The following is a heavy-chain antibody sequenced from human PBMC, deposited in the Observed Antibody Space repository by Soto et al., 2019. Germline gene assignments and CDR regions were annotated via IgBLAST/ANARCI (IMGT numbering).Heavy chain of an antibody. V-gene: IGHV4-39*01. Sequence: SETLSLTCDVFGDSVNSDNYSWTWIRQPPGKDLEWIGNIYFSGSTYDNPSRNSRVTLSIDTSKKHFSRKLTSVTAADTGMYYCKRHRAVDGLDYWGQGTRVTVSS. CDR3: KRHRAVDGLDY. D-gene: IGHD5-12*01. CDR1: GDSVNSDNYS. J-gene: IGHJ4*02. CDR2: IYFSGST.